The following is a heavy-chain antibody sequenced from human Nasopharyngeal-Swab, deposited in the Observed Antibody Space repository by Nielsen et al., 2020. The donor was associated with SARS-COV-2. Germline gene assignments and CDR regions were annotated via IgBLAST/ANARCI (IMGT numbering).Heavy chain of an antibody. J-gene: IGHJ4*02. CDR1: GFTFSSYS. D-gene: IGHD3-22*01. V-gene: IGHV3-21*01. Sequence: GESLKISCAASGFTFSSYSMNWVRQAPGKGLEWVSAITSSSTYTYYADSVKGRFTITRDNAKNSLYLQMDSLRAEDTAVYYCARGGQGTYYYDSSGYYGEYYFDYWGQGTLVTVSS. CDR2: ITSSSTYT. CDR3: ARGGQGTYYYDSSGYYGEYYFDY.